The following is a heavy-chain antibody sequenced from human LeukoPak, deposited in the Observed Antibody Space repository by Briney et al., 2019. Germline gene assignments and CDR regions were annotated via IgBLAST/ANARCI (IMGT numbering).Heavy chain of an antibody. Sequence: SETLSLTCSVSGDSITVYYWGWIRQPPGKGREWIGNIYYTGNTYYNSYLKVGVTISLDTSKNQFSLTVISMTAADTAAYYCTKYDGYGLIRICGRGKMVTVSS. CDR3: TKYDGYGLIRI. CDR2: IYYTGNT. D-gene: IGHD3-10*01. J-gene: IGHJ3*02. V-gene: IGHV4-59*12. CDR1: GDSITVYY.